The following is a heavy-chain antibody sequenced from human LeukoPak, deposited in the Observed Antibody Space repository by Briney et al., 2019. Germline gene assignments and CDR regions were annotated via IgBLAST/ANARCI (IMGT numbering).Heavy chain of an antibody. D-gene: IGHD6-19*01. CDR1: GESFSGYF. V-gene: IGHV4-34*01. J-gene: IGHJ4*02. CDR2: INDSGST. Sequence: TSETLSLTCAVYGESFSGYFWNWIRQPPGKGLEWIGEINDSGSTNYNPSLKSRLTMSVDTSKNQFSLRLNSMTAADTAVYYCARGSRFWLGNFFRQPLFFDYWGPGNLATVSS. CDR3: ARGSRFWLGNFFRQPLFFDY.